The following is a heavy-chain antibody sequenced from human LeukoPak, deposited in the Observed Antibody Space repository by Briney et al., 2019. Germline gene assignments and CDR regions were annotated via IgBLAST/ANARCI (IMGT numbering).Heavy chain of an antibody. Sequence: SETLSLTCTVSGASISSYFWSWIRQPPGKGLEWIGYISYSGSTNYNPSLKSRVTISVDTSNNHLPLRLRSVTAADTAVYYCARDFVGRKYLGLDVWGHGTTVTVSS. V-gene: IGHV4-59*01. CDR2: ISYSGST. J-gene: IGHJ6*02. CDR1: GASISSYF. D-gene: IGHD2/OR15-2a*01. CDR3: ARDFVGRKYLGLDV.